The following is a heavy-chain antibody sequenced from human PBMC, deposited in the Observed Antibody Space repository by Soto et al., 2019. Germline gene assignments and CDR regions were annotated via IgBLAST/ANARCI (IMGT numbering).Heavy chain of an antibody. CDR1: GFSVSDSY. Sequence: DVQLVESGGGVIQPGESLRLSCAAYGFSVSDSYMSWVRQAPGKGLEWVSIVYAGGEPYYADSPKGRFTIARDISNNILYLQMTNLRAEDTAVYYCARDSTSYGPGVNDYWGQGTLVTVSS. CDR2: VYAGGEP. J-gene: IGHJ4*02. D-gene: IGHD5-18*01. CDR3: ARDSTSYGPGVNDY. V-gene: IGHV3-53*01.